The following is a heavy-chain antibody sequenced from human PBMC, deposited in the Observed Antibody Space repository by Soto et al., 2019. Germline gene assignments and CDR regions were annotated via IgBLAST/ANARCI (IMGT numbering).Heavy chain of an antibody. J-gene: IGHJ5*02. CDR2: LSASGGTT. D-gene: IGHD3-3*01. V-gene: IGHV3-23*01. CDR3: AKDPFWSGFEGRWFDP. CDR1: GFTFSSYA. Sequence: EVQMLESGGGLVQPGGSLRLSCAASGFTFSSYAMGWVRQAPGTGLEWVSGLSASGGTTYYADSVKGRFTISRDNYKNPLSLQMSSLRAADTAVYYCAKDPFWSGFEGRWFDPWGQGTLVTVSS.